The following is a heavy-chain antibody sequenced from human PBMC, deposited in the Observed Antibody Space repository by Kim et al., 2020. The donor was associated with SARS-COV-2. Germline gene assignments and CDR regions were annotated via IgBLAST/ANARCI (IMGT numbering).Heavy chain of an antibody. CDR2: ISTSGSS. J-gene: IGHJ4*01. CDR3: ARGLAPAGANNFDY. Sequence: SETLSLTCTISGGSISAYYWAWIRQPAGKGLEWIGRISTSGSSKYNPSLESRVTMSVDASKNQFSLEMNSVTAAETAVDYCARGLAPAGANNFDYWCKGT. CDR1: GGSISAYY. D-gene: IGHD2-2*01. V-gene: IGHV4-4*07.